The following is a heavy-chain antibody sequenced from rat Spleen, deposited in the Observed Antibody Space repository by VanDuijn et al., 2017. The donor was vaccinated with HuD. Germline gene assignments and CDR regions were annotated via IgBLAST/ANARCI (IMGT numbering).Heavy chain of an antibody. D-gene: IGHD1-4*01. CDR2: IWTGGST. V-gene: IGHV2-4*01. CDR3: VRELPGYNPFDY. J-gene: IGHJ2*01. Sequence: QVQLKESGPGLVQPSQTLSLTCTVSGFSLSSHGVIWVRQPPGKGLEWMGVIWTGGSTENNSALKSRLSISRDTSKSQVFLKMNSLQTEDTATYYCVRELPGYNPFDYWGQGVMVTVSS. CDR1: GFSLSSHG.